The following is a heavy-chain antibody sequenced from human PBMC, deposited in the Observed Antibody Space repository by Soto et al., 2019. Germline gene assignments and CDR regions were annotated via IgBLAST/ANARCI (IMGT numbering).Heavy chain of an antibody. CDR2: IFYDGSND. J-gene: IGHJ6*02. CDR1: GFFFQNYA. D-gene: IGHD3-3*01. CDR3: ARAMTMTLARIFGMDV. Sequence: HPGGSLRLSCAGSGFFFQNYAMHWVRLAPGKGLEWVAYIFYDGSNDNYADSVKGRFTVSRDNSEGMMYLQMNNLRVEDTGVYFCARAMTMTLARIFGMDVWGLGTTVTVSS. V-gene: IGHV3-33*01.